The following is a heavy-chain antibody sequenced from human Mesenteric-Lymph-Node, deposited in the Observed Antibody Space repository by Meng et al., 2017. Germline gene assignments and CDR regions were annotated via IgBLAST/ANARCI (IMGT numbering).Heavy chain of an antibody. CDR1: GYTFTGYY. D-gene: IGHD6-19*01. CDR2: INPNSGGT. J-gene: IGHJ3*02. Sequence: ASVKVSCKASGYTFTGYYMHWVRQAPGQGREWMGWINPNSGGTNYAQKFQGRVTMTRDTSISTAYMELSRLRSDDTAVYYCAREIAVAGKTRDAFDIWGQGTMVTVSS. V-gene: IGHV1-2*02. CDR3: AREIAVAGKTRDAFDI.